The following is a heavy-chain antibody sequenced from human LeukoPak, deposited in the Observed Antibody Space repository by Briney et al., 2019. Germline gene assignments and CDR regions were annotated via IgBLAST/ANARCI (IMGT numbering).Heavy chain of an antibody. D-gene: IGHD3-22*01. CDR1: GYTFTDHY. J-gene: IGHJ3*02. V-gene: IGHV1-46*01. CDR2: INPSGGST. CDR3: ARDTMMGSTYDAFDI. Sequence: ASVKVSCKASGYTFTDHYMHWVRQAPGQGLEWLGIINPSGGSTSYAQKFQGRVTMTRDTSTSTVYMELSSLRSEDTAVYYCARDTMMGSTYDAFDIWGQGTMVTVSS.